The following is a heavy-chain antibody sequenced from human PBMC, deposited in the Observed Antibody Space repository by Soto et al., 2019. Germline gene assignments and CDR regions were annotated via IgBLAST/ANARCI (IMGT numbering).Heavy chain of an antibody. D-gene: IGHD2-15*01. CDR2: IYHSGST. J-gene: IGHJ4*02. V-gene: IGHV4-4*02. CDR1: GGSLSSSNW. CDR3: ARIPHCSGVTCYSLFDY. Sequence: SETLSLTRAVSGGSLSSSNWWSLVRQPPGKGLEWIGEIYHSGSTNYNPSLKSRVTISVDKSKNQFSLKLSSVTAADTAVYYCARIPHCSGVTCYSLFDYWGQGTLVTVS.